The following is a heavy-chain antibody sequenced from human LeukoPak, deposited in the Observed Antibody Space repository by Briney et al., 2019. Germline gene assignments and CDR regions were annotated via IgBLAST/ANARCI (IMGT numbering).Heavy chain of an antibody. Sequence: SSGKTKYYADSVKGRFSISRDNANNSVYLQMNNLRAEDTAVYYCAAVIDYWGQGTLVTVSS. CDR3: AAVIDY. V-gene: IGHV3-48*03. J-gene: IGHJ4*02. CDR2: SSGKTK.